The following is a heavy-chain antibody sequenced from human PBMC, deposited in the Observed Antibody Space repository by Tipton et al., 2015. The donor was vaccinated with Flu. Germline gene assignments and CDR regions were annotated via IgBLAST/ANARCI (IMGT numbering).Heavy chain of an antibody. CDR3: ARRDYSNYVSEPKNWFDP. V-gene: IGHV4-38-2*01. CDR1: GYSIRSSNYY. J-gene: IGHJ5*02. D-gene: IGHD4-11*01. CDR2: IHKTGYT. Sequence: TLSLTCAVSGYSIRSSNYYWGWIRQPPGKGLEWIGNIHKTGYTYYNPSLTSRVTISVDTSKNQFSLRLTSVTAADTAIYYCARRDYSNYVSEPKNWFDPWGQGTLVTVSS.